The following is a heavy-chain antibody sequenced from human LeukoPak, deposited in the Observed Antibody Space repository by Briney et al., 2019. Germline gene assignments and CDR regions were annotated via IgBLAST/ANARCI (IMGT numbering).Heavy chain of an antibody. D-gene: IGHD5-24*01. J-gene: IGHJ4*02. Sequence: SVKVSCKASGGTFSSYAISWVRQAPGQGLEWVGGIIPIFGTANYAQKFQGRVTITADESTSTAYMELSSLRSEDTAVYYCARELVEMATIFDWGQGTLVTVSS. CDR1: GGTFSSYA. V-gene: IGHV1-69*13. CDR2: IIPIFGTA. CDR3: ARELVEMATIFD.